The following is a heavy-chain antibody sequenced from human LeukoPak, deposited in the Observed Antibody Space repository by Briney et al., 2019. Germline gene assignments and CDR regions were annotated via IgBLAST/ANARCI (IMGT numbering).Heavy chain of an antibody. V-gene: IGHV4-39*02. D-gene: IGHD7-27*01. J-gene: IGHJ4*02. Sequence: KPSETLSLTCAVTGASITNEDFFWGWIRQPPGKGLEWVGTISSSGTTYYSPSLRSRLTISVDTSKNHFSLKLTSVTAADTAVYYCVAEVEAADSPLGHLNFDSWGQGILASVSP. CDR2: ISSSGTT. CDR1: GASITNEDFF. CDR3: VAEVEAADSPLGHLNFDS.